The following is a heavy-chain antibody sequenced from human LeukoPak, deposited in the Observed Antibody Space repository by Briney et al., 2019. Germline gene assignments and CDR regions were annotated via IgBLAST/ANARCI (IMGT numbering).Heavy chain of an antibody. CDR1: GPAFRTSW. D-gene: IGHD2-15*01. V-gene: IGHV3-7*03. CDR2: INQDGSEK. J-gene: IGHJ4*02. Sequence: PGGSLRLSCAASGPAFRTSWMSWVRQAPGKGPEWVANINQDGSEKNYVDSVKGRFTISRDNAKNSLYLQMNSLRAEDTALYYCARGYCSSGSCYSPAFDYWGQGTLVTVSS. CDR3: ARGYCSSGSCYSPAFDY.